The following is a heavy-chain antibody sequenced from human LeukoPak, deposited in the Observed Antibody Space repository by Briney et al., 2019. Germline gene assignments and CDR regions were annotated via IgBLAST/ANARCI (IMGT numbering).Heavy chain of an antibody. CDR2: INQDGRDK. CDR1: GFTFSTYW. V-gene: IGHV3-7*01. J-gene: IGHJ4*02. D-gene: IGHD1-26*01. CDR3: ARDSMGALDS. Sequence: GGSLRLSCAASGFTFSTYWMAWVRPAPGKGLEWVANINQDGRDKNYVDSVKGRFTISRDNAKNSLYLQMNSLRAEDTAVYYCARDSMGALDSWGQGTLVTVSS.